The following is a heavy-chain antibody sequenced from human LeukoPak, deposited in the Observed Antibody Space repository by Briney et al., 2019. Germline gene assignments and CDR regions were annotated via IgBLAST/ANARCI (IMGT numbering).Heavy chain of an antibody. D-gene: IGHD6-13*01. CDR2: ISPGGGTT. CDR3: AKGSRSY. J-gene: IGHJ4*02. Sequence: GGSLRLSCAVSGFAFGSEAMSWVRQSPARGLEWVASISPGGGTTYYADYVKGRFTISRDNSKNTLYLQMNSLRAEDTAVYYCAKGSRSYWGQGTLVTVSS. V-gene: IGHV3-23*01. CDR1: GFAFGSEA.